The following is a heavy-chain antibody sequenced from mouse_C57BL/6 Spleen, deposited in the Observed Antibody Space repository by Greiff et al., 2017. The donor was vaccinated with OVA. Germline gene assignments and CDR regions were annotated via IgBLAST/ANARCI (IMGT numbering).Heavy chain of an antibody. D-gene: IGHD1-1*01. CDR1: GYTFTSYW. CDR2: IYPGSGST. V-gene: IGHV1-55*01. J-gene: IGHJ4*01. Sequence: QVHVKQPGAELVKPGASVKMSCKASGYTFTSYWITWVKQRPGQGLEWIGDIYPGSGSTNYNEKFKSKATLTVDTSSSTAYMQLSSLTSEDSAVYYCARDVLDAMDYWGQGTSVTVSS. CDR3: ARDVLDAMDY.